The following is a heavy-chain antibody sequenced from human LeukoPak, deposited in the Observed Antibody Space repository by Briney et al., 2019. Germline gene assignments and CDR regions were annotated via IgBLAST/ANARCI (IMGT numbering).Heavy chain of an antibody. D-gene: IGHD3-10*01. J-gene: IGHJ4*02. CDR3: AKDLDYYGSGSYYY. V-gene: IGHV3-23*01. CDR1: GFTFSSYA. Sequence: GGPLRLSCAASGFTFSSYAMSWVRQAPGKGLEWVSAISGSGGSTYYADSVKGRFTISRDNSKNTLYLQMNSLRAEDTAVYYCAKDLDYYGSGSYYYWGQGTLVTVSS. CDR2: ISGSGGST.